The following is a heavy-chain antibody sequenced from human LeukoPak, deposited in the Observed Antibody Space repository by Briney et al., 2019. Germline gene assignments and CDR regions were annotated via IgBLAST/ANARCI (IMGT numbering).Heavy chain of an antibody. Sequence: GGSLRLTCAAPGFTFSSYEMNWVRQALAKGLEWVSYISSSGTTIYYADSVKGRFTISRDNAKNSLYLQMNSLRAEDTAVYYCARRYCSSTSCLIDYWGQGTLVTVSS. CDR1: GFTFSSYE. V-gene: IGHV3-48*03. CDR2: ISSSGTTI. CDR3: ARRYCSSTSCLIDY. J-gene: IGHJ4*02. D-gene: IGHD2-2*01.